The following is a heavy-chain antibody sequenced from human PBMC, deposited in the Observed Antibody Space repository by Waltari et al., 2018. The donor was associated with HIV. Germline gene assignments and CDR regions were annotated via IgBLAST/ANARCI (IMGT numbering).Heavy chain of an antibody. V-gene: IGHV3-30*01. CDR3: AREGIVAAPFDF. J-gene: IGHJ4*02. D-gene: IGHD2-15*01. Sequence: QVQLVETGGGVVQHGGSLRLSCAAAGFIFRAFAIHWVRQAPGKGLEWVAVISRDGSSKYYADSVQGRFTISRDNSKNSLHLHMNSLRPKDTAVYYCAREGIVAAPFDFWGLGTLVTVSS. CDR1: GFIFRAFA. CDR2: ISRDGSSK.